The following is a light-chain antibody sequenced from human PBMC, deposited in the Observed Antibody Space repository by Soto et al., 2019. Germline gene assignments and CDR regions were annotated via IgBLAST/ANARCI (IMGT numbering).Light chain of an antibody. CDR2: EGS. J-gene: IGLJ2*01. Sequence: QSALTQPPSASGSPGQSVTISCTGTSSDVGGYNYVSWYQQHPGKAPKLMIYEGSKRPSGVSSRFSGSKSGNTASLTISGLQAEDEADYYCCSYAGSSTFVLFGGGTKLTVL. CDR3: CSYAGSSTFVL. CDR1: SSDVGGYNY. V-gene: IGLV2-23*03.